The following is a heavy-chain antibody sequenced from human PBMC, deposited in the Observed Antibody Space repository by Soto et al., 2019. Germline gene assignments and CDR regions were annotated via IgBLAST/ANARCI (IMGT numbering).Heavy chain of an antibody. CDR2: IYYSGST. J-gene: IGHJ4*02. D-gene: IGHD3-22*01. CDR3: ARAEYDYYDSSGHYYFDY. V-gene: IGHV4-31*03. CDR1: GGSISSGGYY. Sequence: QVQLQESGPGLVKPSQTLSLTCTVSGGSISSGGYYWSWIRQHPGKGLEWIGYIYYSGSTYYNPSLKSRVTISVDTSKNQFSLKLSSVTAADTAVYYCARAEYDYYDSSGHYYFDYWGQGTLVTVSS.